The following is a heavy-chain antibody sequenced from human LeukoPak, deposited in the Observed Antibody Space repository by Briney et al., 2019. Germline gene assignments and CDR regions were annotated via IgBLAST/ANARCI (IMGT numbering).Heavy chain of an antibody. V-gene: IGHV3-48*01. CDR3: ARDLRPARYFDY. CDR2: ISSSSSTI. CDR1: GFIFSTYS. J-gene: IGHJ4*02. Sequence: PGGSLRLSCAASGFIFSTYSMNWVRQASGKGLEWVSFISSSSSTIYYADSVKGRFIISRDNAKSSLYLQMNSLRAEDTAVYYCARDLRPARYFDYWGQGTLVTVSS. D-gene: IGHD6-6*01.